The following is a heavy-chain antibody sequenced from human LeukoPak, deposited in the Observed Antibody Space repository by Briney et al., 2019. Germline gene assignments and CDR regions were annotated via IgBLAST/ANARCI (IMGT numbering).Heavy chain of an antibody. CDR3: AKAYNYGSGSYYKTFDY. Sequence: GGSLRLSCAASGFTFSNYAMSWVRQAPGKGLEWVSGISGSGGSTYYADSVKGRFTISRDNSKNTLYLQMNSLRAEDTAVDCCAKAYNYGSGSYYKTFDYWGQGTLVTVSS. CDR1: GFTFSNYA. J-gene: IGHJ4*02. V-gene: IGHV3-23*01. CDR2: ISGSGGST. D-gene: IGHD3-10*01.